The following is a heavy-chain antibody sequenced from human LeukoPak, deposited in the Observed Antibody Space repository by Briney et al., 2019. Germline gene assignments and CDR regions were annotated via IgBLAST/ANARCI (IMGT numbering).Heavy chain of an antibody. D-gene: IGHD1-14*01. CDR1: GYTFTNFD. V-gene: IGHV1-8*02. CDR2: INLNNGDT. CDR3: ARGRIGIA. Sequence: ASVKVSCRASGYTFTNFDVNWVRQAAGQGLEWMGYINLNNGDTDFAQKFQGRITMTRDTSINTAYMELSSLRSDASAMYYCARGRIGIAWGQGTLVTVSS. J-gene: IGHJ5*02.